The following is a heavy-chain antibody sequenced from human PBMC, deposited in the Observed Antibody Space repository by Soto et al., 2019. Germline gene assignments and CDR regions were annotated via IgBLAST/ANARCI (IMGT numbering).Heavy chain of an antibody. J-gene: IGHJ6*02. CDR1: GHHFNRNG. Sequence: WGSLSLSCEASGHHFNRNGMHWVRQAPGKGLEWVALISYDGSNEFYTDSVKGRFTISRDNLKNTLYLQMNRLRPEDTAVYYCAGYSGYYLGSSIWFYYYRMDVWGQGTTVPV. D-gene: IGHD5-12*01. CDR3: AGYSGYYLGSSIWFYYYRMDV. CDR2: ISYDGSNE. V-gene: IGHV3-30*03.